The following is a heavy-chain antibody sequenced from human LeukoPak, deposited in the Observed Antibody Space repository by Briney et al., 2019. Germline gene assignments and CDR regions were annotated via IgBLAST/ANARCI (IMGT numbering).Heavy chain of an antibody. V-gene: IGHV3-30-3*01. CDR1: GFTFSSYA. J-gene: IGHJ3*02. D-gene: IGHD2-2*01. CDR3: ARPHLGYCSSTSCSGAFDI. CDR2: ISYDGSNK. Sequence: GGSLRLSCAASGFTFSSYAMHWVRQAPGKGLEWVAVISYDGSNKYYADSVKGRFTISRDNSKNTLYLQMNSLRAEDTAVYYCARPHLGYCSSTSCSGAFDIWGQGTMVTVSS.